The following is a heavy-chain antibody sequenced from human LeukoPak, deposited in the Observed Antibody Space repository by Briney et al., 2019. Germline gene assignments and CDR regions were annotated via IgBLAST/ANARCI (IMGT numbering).Heavy chain of an antibody. CDR3: ASASSNYAFDI. D-gene: IGHD6-13*01. CDR2: ISGSGGST. Sequence: GGSLRLSCAASGFTFSSYAMCWVRRAPGKGLEWVSAISGSGGSTYYADSVKGRFTISRDNSKNTLYLQMNSLRAEDTAVYYCASASSNYAFDIWGQGTMVTVSS. CDR1: GFTFSSYA. J-gene: IGHJ3*02. V-gene: IGHV3-23*01.